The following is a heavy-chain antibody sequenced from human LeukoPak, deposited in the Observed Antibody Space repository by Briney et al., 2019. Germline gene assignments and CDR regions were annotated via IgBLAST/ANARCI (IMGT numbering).Heavy chain of an antibody. D-gene: IGHD4-17*01. CDR1: GGTFSSYT. CDR3: ARADGDYGAPYYYYMDV. V-gene: IGHV1-69*02. J-gene: IGHJ6*03. CDR2: IIPILGIA. Sequence: SVKVSCKSSGGTFSSYTVSWVRQAPGQGLEWMGRIIPILGIANYAQKFQGRVTITADKSTSTAYMELSSLRSEDTAVYYCARADGDYGAPYYYYMDVWGKGTTVTVSS.